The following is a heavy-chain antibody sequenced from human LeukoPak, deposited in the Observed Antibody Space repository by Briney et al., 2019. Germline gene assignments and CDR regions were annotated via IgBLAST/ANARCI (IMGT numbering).Heavy chain of an antibody. Sequence: GRSLRLSCAVSGFTFSSYGMHWVRQAPGKGLEWVAVISNDGSKKYYADSVKGRFTISRDNSKNTLYLQMNSPTAEDTAVYYCAKSRLPPFEWDGNMGVWGKGTTVTVSS. V-gene: IGHV3-30*18. CDR2: ISNDGSKK. CDR1: GFTFSSYG. CDR3: AKSRLPPFEWDGNMGV. J-gene: IGHJ6*04. D-gene: IGHD1-26*01.